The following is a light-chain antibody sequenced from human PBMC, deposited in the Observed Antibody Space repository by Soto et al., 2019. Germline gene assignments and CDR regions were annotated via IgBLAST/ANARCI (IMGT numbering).Light chain of an antibody. Sequence: QSVLTQPASVSGSPGQSITLSCAGTRDDIGAYDYVSWYQQHPGNAPKLLVYEVTNRPSGVSDRFSGSKSGNTASLTISGLQAEDEADYYCNSYTNSSAVAFGGGTKVTVL. V-gene: IGLV2-14*01. CDR2: EVT. J-gene: IGLJ2*01. CDR1: RDDIGAYDY. CDR3: NSYTNSSAVA.